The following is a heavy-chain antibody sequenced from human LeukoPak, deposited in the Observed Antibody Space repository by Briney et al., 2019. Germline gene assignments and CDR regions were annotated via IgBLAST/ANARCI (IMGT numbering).Heavy chain of an antibody. J-gene: IGHJ3*02. V-gene: IGHV3-11*01. Sequence: GGSLRLSCVGSGFTFGNFYMSWVRQAPGKGLEWVSYTSGSGETVYYRDSVKGCFTISRDNAKNSLHLQMDSLRAEDTALYYCAKDIAAAGRGAFDIWGQGTMVTVSS. CDR1: GFTFGNFY. CDR2: TSGSGETV. CDR3: AKDIAAAGRGAFDI. D-gene: IGHD6-13*01.